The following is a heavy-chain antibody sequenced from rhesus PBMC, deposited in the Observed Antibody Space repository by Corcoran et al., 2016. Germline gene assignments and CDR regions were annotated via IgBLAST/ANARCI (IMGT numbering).Heavy chain of an antibody. Sequence: QVQLQESGPGLVKPSETLSLTCTVSGGSISGYYWSWSRPPPGPGLEWIGNIVGNSAGTNYNPSLKSRVTISKDTSKNQFSPKLSSVTAADTAVYYCARSPRGYSYGYDYWGQGVLVTVSS. CDR2: IVGNSAGT. CDR1: GGSISGYY. CDR3: ARSPRGYSYGYDY. D-gene: IGHD5-36*01. J-gene: IGHJ4*01. V-gene: IGHV4-81*01.